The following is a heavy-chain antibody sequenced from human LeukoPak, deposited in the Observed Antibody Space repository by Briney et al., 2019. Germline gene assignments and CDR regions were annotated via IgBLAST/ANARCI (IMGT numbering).Heavy chain of an antibody. J-gene: IGHJ4*02. V-gene: IGHV1-2*02. Sequence: ASVKVSCKASGYTFTDYYMNWVRQAPGQGLEWMGWINPNSGGTNCAQKFQGRVTMTRDTSISTAYMELSRLRSDDTAVYYCARFPRSPTFVQKYYFDYWGQGTLVTVSS. CDR3: ARFPRSPTFVQKYYFDY. CDR2: INPNSGGT. D-gene: IGHD6-6*01. CDR1: GYTFTDYY.